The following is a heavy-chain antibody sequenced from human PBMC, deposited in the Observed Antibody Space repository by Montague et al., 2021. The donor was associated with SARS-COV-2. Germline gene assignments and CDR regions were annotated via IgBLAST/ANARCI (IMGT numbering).Heavy chain of an antibody. D-gene: IGHD3/OR15-3a*01. J-gene: IGHJ6*02. CDR2: TYYRSRWYN. CDR3: AREYLGLDAMDV. CDR1: GDSVSSDTAA. Sequence: CAISGDSVSSDTAAWNWIRQSPSRGLEWLVRTYYRSRWYNDYAVSVKSRITLNPETSKNQFSLQMKYVTPEDTAVYYCAREYLGLDAMDVWGQGTTVIVSS. V-gene: IGHV6-1*01.